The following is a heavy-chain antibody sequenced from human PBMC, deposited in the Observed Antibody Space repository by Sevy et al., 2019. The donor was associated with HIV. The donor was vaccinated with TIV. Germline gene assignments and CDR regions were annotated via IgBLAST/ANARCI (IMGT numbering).Heavy chain of an antibody. CDR3: ARLPVAAAGLYYFDF. CDR2: IYPGDSET. CDR1: GYSFANNW. V-gene: IGHV5-51*01. Sequence: GESLKISCKGSGYSFANNWIGWVRQMPGKGLEWMGIIYPGDSETTHSPSFQGRVTISVDKSITTAYLQWSSLKASDTAMYYCARLPVAAAGLYYFDFWGQGTLVTVSS. D-gene: IGHD6-13*01. J-gene: IGHJ4*02.